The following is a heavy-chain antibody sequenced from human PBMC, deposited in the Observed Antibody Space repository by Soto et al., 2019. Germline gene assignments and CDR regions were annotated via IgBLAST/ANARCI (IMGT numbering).Heavy chain of an antibody. CDR2: IYYSGST. J-gene: IGHJ6*04. D-gene: IGHD5-18*01. V-gene: IGHV4-39*01. Sequence: ASETLSLTCTFSGVSSSSSSYYLGWIRQPPGKGLEWIGSIYYSGSTYYNPSLKSRVTISVDTSKNQFSLKLSSVTAADTAVYYCAKIPRYGTGGMDVWGKGTTVTVSS. CDR3: AKIPRYGTGGMDV. CDR1: GVSSSSSSYY.